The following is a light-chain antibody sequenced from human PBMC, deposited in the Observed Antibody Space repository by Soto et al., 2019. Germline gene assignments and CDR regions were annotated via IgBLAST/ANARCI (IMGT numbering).Light chain of an antibody. V-gene: IGKV3-20*01. CDR3: QQYGSSGT. CDR2: GAS. J-gene: IGKJ1*01. CDR1: QSVRSNY. Sequence: EIVLTQSPGTLSLSPGERATLSCRASQSVRSNYLAWYQQKPGQAPTLLIYGASNRATGIPDRFSGSGSGTDFTLTISRLEPEDFAVYYCQQYGSSGTFGQGTKVDIK.